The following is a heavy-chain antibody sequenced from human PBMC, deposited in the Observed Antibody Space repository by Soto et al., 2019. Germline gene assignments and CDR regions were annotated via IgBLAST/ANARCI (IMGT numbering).Heavy chain of an antibody. V-gene: IGHV5-10-1*01. CDR3: ARQIYDSDTGPNFQYYFDS. D-gene: IGHD3-22*01. CDR2: IDPSDSQT. Sequence: PGESLKISCKVSGYSFAGYWITWVRQKPGKGLEWMGRIDPSDSQTYYSPSFRGHVTISATKSITTVFLQWSSLRASDTAMYYCARQIYDSDTGPNFQYYFDSWGQGTLVTVSS. J-gene: IGHJ4*02. CDR1: GYSFAGYW.